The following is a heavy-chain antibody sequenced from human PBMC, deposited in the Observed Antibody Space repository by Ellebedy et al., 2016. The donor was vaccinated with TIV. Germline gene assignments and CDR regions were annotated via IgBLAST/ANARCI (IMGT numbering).Heavy chain of an antibody. CDR2: INHSGST. CDR3: ARGHSSSFAHSTPNWFDP. V-gene: IGHV4-34*01. Sequence: SETLSLXXAVYGGSFSGYYWSWIRQPPGKGLEWIGEINHSGSTNYNPSLKSRVTISVDTSKNQFSLKLSSVTAADTAVYYCARGHSSSFAHSTPNWFDPWGQGTLVTVSS. D-gene: IGHD6-6*01. J-gene: IGHJ5*02. CDR1: GGSFSGYY.